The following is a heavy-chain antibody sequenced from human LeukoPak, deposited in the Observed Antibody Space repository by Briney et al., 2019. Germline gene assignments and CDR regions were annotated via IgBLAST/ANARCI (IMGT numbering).Heavy chain of an antibody. D-gene: IGHD3-3*01. V-gene: IGHV5-51*01. CDR3: ARLLRPDFWSAQYYMDV. Sequence: GESLKISFKGSGYSFTSYWIGWVRQMPGEGLEWMRIIYPGDSDTRYSPSYQGQVTILADKSISTAYLHWSSAKSSGTAMYYCARLLRPDFWSAQYYMDVWGKGTTVTVSS. CDR1: GYSFTSYW. J-gene: IGHJ6*03. CDR2: IYPGDSDT.